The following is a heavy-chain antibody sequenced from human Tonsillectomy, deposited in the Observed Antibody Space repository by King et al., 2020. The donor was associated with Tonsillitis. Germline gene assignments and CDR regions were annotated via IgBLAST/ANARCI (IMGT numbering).Heavy chain of an antibody. CDR1: GGSISSYY. Sequence: VQLQESGPGLVKASETLSLTCTVSGGSISSYYWTWIRQPAGKGLEWIGRIYASGYTNYDPSLNGRVPMSVDTSKNQFSLRLSSVTAADTALYYCASDKGGSSSYYTPVDHWGQGTLVTVSS. J-gene: IGHJ4*02. CDR2: IYASGYT. CDR3: ASDKGGSSSYYTPVDH. D-gene: IGHD3-22*01. V-gene: IGHV4-4*07.